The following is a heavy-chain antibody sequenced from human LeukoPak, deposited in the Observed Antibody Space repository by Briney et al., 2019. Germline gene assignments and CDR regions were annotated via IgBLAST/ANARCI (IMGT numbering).Heavy chain of an antibody. CDR1: GDSISSGDYY. D-gene: IGHD5-18*01. Sequence: SETLSLTCTVSGDSISSGDYYWSWIRQPAGKGLEWIGRISSSGSTNYNPSLKSRVTISVDTSKNQFSLKLSSVTAADTAVYYCARGPRIQLWLFRGAPGMGSGFDPWGQGTLVTVSS. CDR2: ISSSGST. V-gene: IGHV4-61*02. CDR3: ARGPRIQLWLFRGAPGMGSGFDP. J-gene: IGHJ5*02.